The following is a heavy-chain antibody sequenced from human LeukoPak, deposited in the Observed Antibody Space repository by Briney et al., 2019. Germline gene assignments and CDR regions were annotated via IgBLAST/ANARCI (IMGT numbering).Heavy chain of an antibody. CDR3: GGGVGWYVGVFDY. CDR1: GGSISNYY. V-gene: IGHV4-59*01. D-gene: IGHD6-19*01. Sequence: PSETLSLTSTVPGGSISNYYWSWIRQPPGKGLEWSGYIYYSGITNYNPSLKSRVTISVDTTKNQFSLKLSSETAADTAVYYCGGGVGWYVGVFDYWGQGTLVTVSS. J-gene: IGHJ4*02. CDR2: IYYSGIT.